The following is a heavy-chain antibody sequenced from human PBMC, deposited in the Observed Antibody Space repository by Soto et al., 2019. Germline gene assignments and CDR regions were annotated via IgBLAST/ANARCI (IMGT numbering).Heavy chain of an antibody. V-gene: IGHV1-46*01. CDR1: GYTFTSYY. Sequence: XSVKVSCKASGYTFTSYYMHWVRQAPGQGLEWMGIINPSGGSTSYAQKFQGRVTMTRDTSTSTVYMELSSLRSEDTAVYYCARMSAGIAAAAKGFYYYGMDVWGQGTTVTVSS. J-gene: IGHJ6*02. CDR2: INPSGGST. D-gene: IGHD6-13*01. CDR3: ARMSAGIAAAAKGFYYYGMDV.